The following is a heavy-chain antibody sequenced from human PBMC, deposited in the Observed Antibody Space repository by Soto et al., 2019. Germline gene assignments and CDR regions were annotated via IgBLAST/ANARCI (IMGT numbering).Heavy chain of an antibody. Sequence: GGSLRLSCAASGFTFSSYAMSWVRQAPGKGLEWVSAISGSGGNTYYADSVKGRFTISRDNSKNTLYLQMNSLRAEDTAVYYCAKCGSYSASGGYFDYWGQGTLVTVSS. V-gene: IGHV3-23*01. J-gene: IGHJ4*02. CDR3: AKCGSYSASGGYFDY. D-gene: IGHD2-15*01. CDR2: ISGSGGNT. CDR1: GFTFSSYA.